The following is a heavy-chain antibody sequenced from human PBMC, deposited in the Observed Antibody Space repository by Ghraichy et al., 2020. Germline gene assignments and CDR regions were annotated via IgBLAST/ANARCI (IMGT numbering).Heavy chain of an antibody. Sequence: GGSLRLSCSASGFTFGDYVVSWVRQAPGRGLEWICLIRTKTFGATTEYAASVKGRFTISRDDSKSIAYLQMDSPKTEDTAVYYCARDLPRNTIFGVRDGGMDVWGQGTTVTVYS. D-gene: IGHD3-3*01. V-gene: IGHV3-49*04. CDR2: IRTKTFGATT. CDR3: ARDLPRNTIFGVRDGGMDV. J-gene: IGHJ6*02. CDR1: GFTFGDYV.